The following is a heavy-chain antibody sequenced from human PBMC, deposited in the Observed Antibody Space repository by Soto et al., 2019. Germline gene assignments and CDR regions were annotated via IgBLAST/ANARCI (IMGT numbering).Heavy chain of an antibody. V-gene: IGHV6-1*01. D-gene: IGHD6-19*01. CDR3: ARYSSGWYGGTYYYYGMDV. J-gene: IGHJ6*02. CDR1: GDSVSSNSAA. CDR2: TYYRSKWYN. Sequence: PSQTLSLTCAISGDSVSSNSAAWNWIRQSPSRGLEWLGRTYYRSKWYNDYAVSVKSRITINPDTSKNQFSLQLNSVTPEDTAVYYCARYSSGWYGGTYYYYGMDVWGQGTTVTVSS.